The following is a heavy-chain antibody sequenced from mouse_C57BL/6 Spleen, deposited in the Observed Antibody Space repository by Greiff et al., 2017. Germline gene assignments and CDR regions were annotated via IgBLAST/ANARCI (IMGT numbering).Heavy chain of an antibody. D-gene: IGHD2-5*01. V-gene: IGHV10-1*01. CDR2: IRSKSNNYAT. J-gene: IGHJ4*01. CDR1: GFSFNTYA. CDR3: VRQRDSNLCDYAMDD. Sequence: DVMLVESGGGLVQPKGSLKLSCAASGFSFNTYAMNWVRQAPGKGLEWVARIRSKSNNYATYYADSVKDRFTISRDDSESMLYLQMNNLKTEDTAMYYCVRQRDSNLCDYAMDDWGQGTSVTVSS.